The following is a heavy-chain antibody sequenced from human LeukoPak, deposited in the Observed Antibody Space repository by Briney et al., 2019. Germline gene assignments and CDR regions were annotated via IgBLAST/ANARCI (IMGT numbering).Heavy chain of an antibody. Sequence: SVKGRFTVSRDNSKNTLYVQMNSLRVEDTALYYCAKEDSYCRSSSCYSFDSWGQGTLVTVSS. CDR3: AKEDSYCRSSSCYSFDS. J-gene: IGHJ4*02. V-gene: IGHV3-23*01. D-gene: IGHD2-2*02.